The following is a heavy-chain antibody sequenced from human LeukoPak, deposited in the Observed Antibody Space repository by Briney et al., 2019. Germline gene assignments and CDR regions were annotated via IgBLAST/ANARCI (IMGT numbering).Heavy chain of an antibody. CDR1: GFTVSSNY. D-gene: IGHD1-26*01. Sequence: GGSLRLSCAASGFTVSSNYMSWVRQAPWKGLEWVSVIYSGGSTYYADSVKGRFTISRDNSKNTLYLQMNSLRAEDTAVYYCAREVRGSYHAFDYWGQGTLVTVSS. V-gene: IGHV3-53*01. CDR3: AREVRGSYHAFDY. J-gene: IGHJ4*02. CDR2: IYSGGST.